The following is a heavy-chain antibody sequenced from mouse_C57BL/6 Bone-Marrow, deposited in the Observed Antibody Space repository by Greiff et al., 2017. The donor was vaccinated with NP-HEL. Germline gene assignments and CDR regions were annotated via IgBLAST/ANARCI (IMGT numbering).Heavy chain of an antibody. CDR3: VNYEPDY. CDR2: INPSSGYI. J-gene: IGHJ2*01. V-gene: IGHV1-7*01. CDR1: GYTFTSYW. D-gene: IGHD2-1*01. Sequence: QVQLKQSGAELAKPGASVKLSCKASGYTFTSYWMHWVKQRPGQGLEWIGYINPSSGYIKYNQKFKDKATLTADKSSSTAYMQLSSLTYEDSAVYYCVNYEPDYWGQGTTLTVSS.